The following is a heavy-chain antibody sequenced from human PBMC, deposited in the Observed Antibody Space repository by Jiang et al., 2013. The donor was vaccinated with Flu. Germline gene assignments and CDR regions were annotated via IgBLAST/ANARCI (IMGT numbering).Heavy chain of an antibody. CDR1: GGSISSYY. Sequence: PGLVKPSETLSLTCAVSGGSISSYYWSWIRQPAGKGLEWIGRIYTSGSTNYNPSLKSRVTMSVDTSKNQFSLKLSSVTAADTAVYYCARGWQLVDYYYYGMDVWGQGTTVTVSS. CDR3: ARGWQLVDYYYYGMDV. CDR2: IYTSGST. V-gene: IGHV4-4*07. D-gene: IGHD6-13*01. J-gene: IGHJ6*02.